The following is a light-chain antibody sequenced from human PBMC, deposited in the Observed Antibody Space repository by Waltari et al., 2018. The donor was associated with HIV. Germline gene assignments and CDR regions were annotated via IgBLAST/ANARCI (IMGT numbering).Light chain of an antibody. CDR3: CSYAGSSPVL. Sequence: QSALTQPASVSGSPGQSITISCTGTSSDVGSYNLVSWSQQHPGKAPKLMIYEGSKRPSGVSNRFSGSKSGSTASLTISGLQAEDEAGYYCCSYAGSSPVLFGGGTKLTVL. CDR1: SSDVGSYNL. J-gene: IGLJ2*01. V-gene: IGLV2-23*01. CDR2: EGS.